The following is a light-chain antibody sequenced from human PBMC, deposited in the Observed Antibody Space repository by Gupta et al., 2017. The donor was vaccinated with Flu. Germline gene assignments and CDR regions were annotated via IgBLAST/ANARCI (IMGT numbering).Light chain of an antibody. CDR1: QTISNNY. CDR2: GAF. Sequence: EIVLTQSPGTLSLSPGERVTLSCRASQTISNNYLAWYEQKPGQAPRLLIYGAFTRATGIPDRFSGSGSGTXFTLTIXRLEPEDFAMYYCQQYYNSPITFGXGTRLEIK. J-gene: IGKJ5*01. V-gene: IGKV3-20*01. CDR3: QQYYNSPIT.